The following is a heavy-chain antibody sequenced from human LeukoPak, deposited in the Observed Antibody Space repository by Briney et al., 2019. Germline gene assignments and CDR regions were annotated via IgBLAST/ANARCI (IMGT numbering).Heavy chain of an antibody. Sequence: GGSLRLSCAASGFTFSSYEMNWVRQAPGKGLEWVSYISSSSTIYYADSVKGRFTISRDNAKNSLCLQMNSLRAEDTAIYYCARGNDFWSGYYPYWGQGTLVTVSS. V-gene: IGHV3-48*03. CDR2: ISSSSTI. D-gene: IGHD3-3*01. CDR3: ARGNDFWSGYYPY. J-gene: IGHJ4*02. CDR1: GFTFSSYE.